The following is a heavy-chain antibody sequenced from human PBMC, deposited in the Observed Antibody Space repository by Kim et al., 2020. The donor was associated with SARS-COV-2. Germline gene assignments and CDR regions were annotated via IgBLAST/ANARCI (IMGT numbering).Heavy chain of an antibody. CDR1: GFTFDDYG. CDR2: ISGDGGYT. J-gene: IGHJ6*02. V-gene: IGHV3-43D*03. Sequence: PGGSLRLSCAASGFTFDDYGMHWVRQAPGKGLEWVSLISGDGGYTHYADSVKGRFTVSRDNLKNFLFVQMSSLSVEDTAVYYCVKDMTHGVPGFGMDVWGQGTTVTVSS. CDR3: VKDMTHGVPGFGMDV. D-gene: IGHD1-1*01.